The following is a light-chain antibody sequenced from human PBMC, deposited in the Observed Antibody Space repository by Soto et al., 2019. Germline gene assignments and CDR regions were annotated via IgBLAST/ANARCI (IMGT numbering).Light chain of an antibody. J-gene: IGKJ1*01. CDR3: QQSYNNPT. Sequence: DIQMTQSPSSLSASAGDRISITCRASQGISSYLNWYQQKPGKAPQLLIYAASTLHSGVPSRFSGSGSGTDFTLTISSLQPEDSATYYCQQSYNNPTFGQGTKVEIK. CDR2: AAS. V-gene: IGKV1-39*01. CDR1: QGISSY.